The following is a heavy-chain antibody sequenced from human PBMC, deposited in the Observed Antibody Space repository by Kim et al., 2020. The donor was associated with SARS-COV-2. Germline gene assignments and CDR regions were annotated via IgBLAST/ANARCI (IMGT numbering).Heavy chain of an antibody. CDR2: ISYDGSNK. D-gene: IGHD3-9*01. J-gene: IGHJ4*02. CDR1: GFTFSSYG. Sequence: GGSLRLSCAASGFTFSSYGMHWVRQAPGKGLEWVAVISYDGSNKYYADSVKGRFTISRDNSKNTLYLQMNSLRAEDTAVYYCAKEHDILTGYFFDYWGQGTLVTVSS. CDR3: AKEHDILTGYFFDY. V-gene: IGHV3-30*18.